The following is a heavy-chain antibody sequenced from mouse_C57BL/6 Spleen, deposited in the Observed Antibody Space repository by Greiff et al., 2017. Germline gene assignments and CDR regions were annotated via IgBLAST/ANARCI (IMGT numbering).Heavy chain of an antibody. CDR3: ARRKFFTTVVGDWYFDG. CDR1: GYTFTSYW. D-gene: IGHD1-1*01. V-gene: IGHV1-61*01. Sequence: QVQLQQPGAELVRPGSSVKLSCKASGYTFTSYWMDWVKQRPGQGLEWIGNIYPSDSETHYNQKFKDKATLTVDKSSSTAYMQLSSLTSEDSAVYYCARRKFFTTVVGDWYFDGWGTGTTVTVSS. CDR2: IYPSDSET. J-gene: IGHJ1*03.